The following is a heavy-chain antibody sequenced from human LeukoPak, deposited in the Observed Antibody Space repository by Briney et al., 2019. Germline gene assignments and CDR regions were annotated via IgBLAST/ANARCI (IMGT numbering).Heavy chain of an antibody. J-gene: IGHJ5*02. CDR1: GGPISSYY. CDR3: ARHGPYYDSSGYYYATRNWFDP. Sequence: SETLSLTCTVSGGPISSYYWSWIRQPPGKGLEWIGYIYYSGSTNYNPSLKSRVTISVDTSKNQFSLKLSSVTAADTAVYYCARHGPYYDSSGYYYATRNWFDPWGQGTLVTVSS. D-gene: IGHD3-22*01. V-gene: IGHV4-59*08. CDR2: IYYSGST.